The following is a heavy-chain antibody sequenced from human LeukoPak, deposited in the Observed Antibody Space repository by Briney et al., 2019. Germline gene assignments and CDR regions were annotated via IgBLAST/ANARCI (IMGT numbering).Heavy chain of an antibody. CDR2: ISSSGSTI. CDR3: ASNSYYYGSGSSYDY. Sequence: GGSLRLSCAASGFTFRDYYMNWIRQAPGKGLEWVSYISSSGSTIYYADSVKGRFTISRDNAKNSLYLQMNSLRAEDTAVYYCASNSYYYGSGSSYDYWGQGTLVTGSS. J-gene: IGHJ4*02. CDR1: GFTFRDYY. V-gene: IGHV3-11*01. D-gene: IGHD3-10*01.